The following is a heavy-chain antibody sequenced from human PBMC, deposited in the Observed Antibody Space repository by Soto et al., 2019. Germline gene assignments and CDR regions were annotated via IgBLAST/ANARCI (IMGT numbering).Heavy chain of an antibody. CDR2: IYYSGST. D-gene: IGHD1-26*01. CDR3: TKTSGSYGGYYYYALDV. CDR1: GGSISSASFY. V-gene: IGHV4-39*01. Sequence: SETLSLTCTVSGGSISSASFYWGWIRQPPGKGLEWIGNIYYSGSTYYNPSLKSRVTISVDTSKNQFSLKLNSVTAADTAVYYCTKTSGSYGGYYYYALDVWGQGTTVTVSS. J-gene: IGHJ6*02.